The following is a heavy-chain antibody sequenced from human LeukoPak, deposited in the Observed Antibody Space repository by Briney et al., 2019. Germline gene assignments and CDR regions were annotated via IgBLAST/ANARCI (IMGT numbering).Heavy chain of an antibody. CDR3: AREVARRSINAVGYYYHGMDV. CDR1: GHTFSSNY. CDR2: SNPSGVST. J-gene: IGHJ6*02. D-gene: IGHD1-14*01. V-gene: IGHV1-46*01. Sequence: GASVKVSCKASGHTFSSNYVHWVRQAPGQGLEWMGKSNPSGVSTSDVQKFQGRLTVTRDTSTSTVYMELSSLRSEDTAVYYCAREVARRSINAVGYYYHGMDVWGQGTTVTVSS.